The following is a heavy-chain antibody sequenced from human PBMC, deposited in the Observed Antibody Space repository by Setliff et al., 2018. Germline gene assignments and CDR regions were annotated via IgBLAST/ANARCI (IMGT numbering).Heavy chain of an antibody. CDR2: IWYDGSNK. CDR3: AKDGYCSSTSCYAARYYYYGMDV. CDR1: GFTFSNYA. J-gene: IGHJ6*02. Sequence: GGSLRLSCAASGFTFSNYAMSWVRRAPGKGLEWVAVIWYDGSNKYYADSVKGRFTISRDNSKNTLYLQMNSLRAEDTAVYYCAKDGYCSSTSCYAARYYYYGMDVWGQGTTVTAP. V-gene: IGHV3-33*06. D-gene: IGHD2-2*03.